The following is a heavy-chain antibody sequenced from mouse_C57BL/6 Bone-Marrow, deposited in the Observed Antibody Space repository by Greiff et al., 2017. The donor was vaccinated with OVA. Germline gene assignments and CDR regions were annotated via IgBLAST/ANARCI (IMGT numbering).Heavy chain of an antibody. Sequence: QVQLKQSGPGLVQPSQRLSITCTVSGFSLTSYGVHWVRQSPGKGLEWLGVIWSGGSTDYNAAFISRLSISKDNSKSQVFFKMNSLQADDTAIYYCARNVDGVYYYAMDYWGQGTSVTVSS. J-gene: IGHJ4*01. CDR2: IWSGGST. V-gene: IGHV2-2*01. CDR1: GFSLTSYG. D-gene: IGHD2-3*01. CDR3: ARNVDGVYYYAMDY.